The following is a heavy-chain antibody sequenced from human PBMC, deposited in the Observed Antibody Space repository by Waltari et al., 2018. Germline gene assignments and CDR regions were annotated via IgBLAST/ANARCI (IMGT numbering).Heavy chain of an antibody. CDR3: AREAYNFLTGYGYYGVDV. Sequence: QVQLVQSGAEVKRPGASVKVSCRASGYTLTSYGINWVRQAPGQGLERMGWIATDNGKPNYEQSIQGRVTMSTDTSTNTVYLELRGLRSDETAVYYCAREAYNFLTGYGYYGVDVWGQGTTVTVSS. D-gene: IGHD3-9*01. CDR1: GYTLTSYG. J-gene: IGHJ6*02. CDR2: IATDNGKP. V-gene: IGHV1-18*04.